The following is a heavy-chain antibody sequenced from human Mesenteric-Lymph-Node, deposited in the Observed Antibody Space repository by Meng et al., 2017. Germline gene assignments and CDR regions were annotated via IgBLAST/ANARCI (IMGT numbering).Heavy chain of an antibody. J-gene: IGHJ5*02. V-gene: IGHV4-31*03. Sequence: GRLQEPGPGLVKPSQTLALTCTVSGGSISSGGYYWSWIRQHPGKGLEWIGYIHSSGSTYYNPSLRSRLTISVDTSKNQFSLKLSSVTAADTAVYYCARASYGSGSPLGESWFDPWGQGTLVTVSS. D-gene: IGHD3-10*01. CDR2: IHSSGST. CDR1: GGSISSGGYY. CDR3: ARASYGSGSPLGESWFDP.